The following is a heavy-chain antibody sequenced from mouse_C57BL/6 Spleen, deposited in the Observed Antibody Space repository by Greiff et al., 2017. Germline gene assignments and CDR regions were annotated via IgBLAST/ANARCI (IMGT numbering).Heavy chain of an antibody. Sequence: EVQLQQSGTVLARPGASVKMSCKTSGYTFTSYWMHWVKQRPGQGLEWIGAIYPGNSDTSYNQKFKCKAKLTAVTSASTAYMELSSLTNEDSAVYYCTRGDWFFDYWGQGTTLTVSS. J-gene: IGHJ2*01. CDR2: IYPGNSDT. CDR3: TRGDWFFDY. D-gene: IGHD2-2*01. V-gene: IGHV1-5*01. CDR1: GYTFTSYW.